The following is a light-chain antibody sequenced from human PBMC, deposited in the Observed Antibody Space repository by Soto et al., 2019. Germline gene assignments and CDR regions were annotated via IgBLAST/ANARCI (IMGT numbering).Light chain of an antibody. CDR1: SSDVGSYNL. J-gene: IGLJ3*02. V-gene: IGLV2-23*01. CDR2: EGS. CDR3: CSHAGSSTLWV. Sequence: QSALTQPASVSGSPGQSITISCTGTSSDVGSYNLVSWYQQHPGKAPKLMIYEGSKRPSGISNRFSGSKSGNTASLTISGLQAEDEADYYCCSHAGSSTLWVCGGGTQVTVL.